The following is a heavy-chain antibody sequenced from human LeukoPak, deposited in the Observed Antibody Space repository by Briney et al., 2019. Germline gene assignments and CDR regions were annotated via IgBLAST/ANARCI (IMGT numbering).Heavy chain of an antibody. D-gene: IGHD1-26*01. J-gene: IGHJ4*02. Sequence: SETLSLTCTVSGGSISSYYWSWIRQPAGKGLEWIGRIYTSGSTNYNPSLKSRVTMLVDTSKNQFSLKLSSVTAADTAVYYCARVGRGSYYPSFDYWGQGTLVTVSS. CDR1: GGSISSYY. CDR2: IYTSGST. V-gene: IGHV4-4*07. CDR3: ARVGRGSYYPSFDY.